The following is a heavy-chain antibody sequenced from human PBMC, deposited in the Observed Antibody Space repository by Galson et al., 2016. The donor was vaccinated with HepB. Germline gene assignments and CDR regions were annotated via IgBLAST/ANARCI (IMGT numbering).Heavy chain of an antibody. CDR1: GFTFSDYW. V-gene: IGHV3-74*01. CDR3: ARDRGGSAGGYNWFDS. CDR2: IKGDGSIT. Sequence: SLRLSCAASGFTFSDYWMHWVRQAPGTGLVWVSRIKGDGSITDYADSVKGRFTISRDNAKNTLYLQKSSLRADDTAVYYCARDRGGSAGGYNWFDSWGQGMLVTVSS. D-gene: IGHD2-15*01. J-gene: IGHJ5*01.